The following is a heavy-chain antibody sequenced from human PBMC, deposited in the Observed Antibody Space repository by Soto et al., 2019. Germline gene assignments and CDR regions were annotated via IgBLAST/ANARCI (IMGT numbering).Heavy chain of an antibody. Sequence: ETLSLTCTVSGVSISSYYWIWVRQAPGKGLEWVSSISGSGDTAYYADSVKGRFTISRDNSKNTLYLQMNSLRVEDTALYYCAKADYSYSWAPGDYWGQGTLVTVSS. CDR1: GVSISSYY. CDR2: ISGSGDTA. V-gene: IGHV3-23*01. CDR3: AKADYSYSWAPGDY. D-gene: IGHD6-13*01. J-gene: IGHJ4*02.